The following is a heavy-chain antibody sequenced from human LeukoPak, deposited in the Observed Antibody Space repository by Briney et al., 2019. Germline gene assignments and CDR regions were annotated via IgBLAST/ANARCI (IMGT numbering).Heavy chain of an antibody. CDR2: IYYSGST. J-gene: IGHJ4*02. Sequence: SETLSLTCTVSGGSISSYYWSWIRQPPGKGLEWIGYIYYSGSTNYNPSLKSRVTISVDTSKNQFSLKLSFVTAADAAVYYCARTIVVVVAATYYFDYWGRGTLVTVSS. CDR3: ARTIVVVVAATYYFDY. CDR1: GGSISSYY. D-gene: IGHD2-15*01. V-gene: IGHV4-59*08.